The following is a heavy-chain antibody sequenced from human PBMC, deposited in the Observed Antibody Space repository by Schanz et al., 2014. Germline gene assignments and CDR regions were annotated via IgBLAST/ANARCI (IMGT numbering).Heavy chain of an antibody. CDR1: GYIFGSHG. D-gene: IGHD3-10*01. CDR2: INAHTGNT. Sequence: QLMQSGSEVRKPGASVKVSCKASGYIFGSHGMTWVRQAPGQGPELMGWINAHTGNTQYAQKFQGRVNMTRDTVTTTVHLELTRRRTDDTAIYYCARVRIANYHYNSPGAFDIWGQGTRVTVSS. V-gene: IGHV1-18*01. J-gene: IGHJ3*02. CDR3: ARVRIANYHYNSPGAFDI.